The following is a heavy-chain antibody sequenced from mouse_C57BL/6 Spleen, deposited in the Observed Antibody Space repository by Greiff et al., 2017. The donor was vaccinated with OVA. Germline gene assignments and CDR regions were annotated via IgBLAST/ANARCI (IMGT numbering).Heavy chain of an antibody. J-gene: IGHJ2*01. CDR3: AREDLDYGSHLDY. Sequence: VQLKESGPGLVKPSQSLSLTCSVTGYSITSGYYWNWIRQFPGNKLEWMGYISYDGSNNYNPSLKNRISITRDTPKNQFFLKLNSVTTEDTATYYCAREDLDYGSHLDYWGQGTTLTVSS. CDR2: ISYDGSN. V-gene: IGHV3-6*01. CDR1: GYSITSGYY. D-gene: IGHD1-1*01.